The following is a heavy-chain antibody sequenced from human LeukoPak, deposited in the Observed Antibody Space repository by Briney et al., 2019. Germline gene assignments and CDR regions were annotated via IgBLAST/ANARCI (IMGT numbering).Heavy chain of an antibody. CDR1: GGSISSYY. V-gene: IGHV4-34*01. D-gene: IGHD3-22*01. CDR3: ARVDITYYYDSSGYFDY. J-gene: IGHJ4*02. CDR2: INHSGST. Sequence: SETLSLTCTVSGGSISSYYWSWIRQPPGKGLEWIGEINHSGSTNYNPSLKSRVTMSVDTSKNQFSLKLSSVTAADTAVYYCARVDITYYYDSSGYFDYWGQGTLVTVSS.